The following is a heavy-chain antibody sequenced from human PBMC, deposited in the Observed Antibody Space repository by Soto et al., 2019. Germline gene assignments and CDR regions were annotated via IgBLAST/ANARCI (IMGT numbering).Heavy chain of an antibody. CDR3: VKGEYYYDSSGYYPFDY. CDR2: INDQGGST. J-gene: IGHJ4*02. CDR1: GVTFSNYW. Sequence: PGGSLGLSCAASGVTFSNYWMHWVRQAPGKGLVWISRINDQGGSTHYADSVKGRFTISRDNSKNTQYLQMSSLRADDTAVYYCVKGEYYYDSSGYYPFDYWGQGTLVTVSS. V-gene: IGHV3-74*01. D-gene: IGHD3-22*01.